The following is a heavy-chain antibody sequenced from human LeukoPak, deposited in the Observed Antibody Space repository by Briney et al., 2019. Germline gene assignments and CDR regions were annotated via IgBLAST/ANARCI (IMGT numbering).Heavy chain of an antibody. D-gene: IGHD3-22*01. CDR3: ARDRSGTSGYDSRY. CDR2: INHSGST. Sequence: SETLSLTCAVYGGSFSGYYWSWIRQPPGKGLEWIGEINHSGSTNYNPSLKSRVTISVDTSKNQFSLNLSSVTAADTAVYSCARDRSGTSGYDSRYWGQGTLVTVSS. J-gene: IGHJ4*02. V-gene: IGHV4-34*01. CDR1: GGSFSGYY.